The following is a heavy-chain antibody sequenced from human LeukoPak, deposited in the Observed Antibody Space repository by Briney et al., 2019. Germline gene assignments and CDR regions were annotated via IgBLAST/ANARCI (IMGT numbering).Heavy chain of an antibody. V-gene: IGHV4-38-2*01. D-gene: IGHD2-2*02. CDR2: IYHSGST. CDR3: ARHGDCSSTSCYTSGAHAFDI. J-gene: IGHJ3*02. CDR1: GYSISSGYY. Sequence: SETLSLTCAVSGYSISSGYYWGWIRQPPGKGLEWIGSIYHSGSTYYNPSLKSPVTISVDTSKNQFSLKLSSVTAADTAVYYCARHGDCSSTSCYTSGAHAFDIWGQGTMVTVSS.